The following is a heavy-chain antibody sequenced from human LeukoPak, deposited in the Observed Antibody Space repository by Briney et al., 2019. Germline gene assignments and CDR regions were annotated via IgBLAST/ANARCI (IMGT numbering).Heavy chain of an antibody. CDR1: GFTFSSYS. D-gene: IGHD3-3*01. J-gene: IGHJ4*02. CDR2: ISSSSSYI. V-gene: IGHV3-21*01. CDR3: AREGLHYDFGSGYQYYFDY. Sequence: KPGGSLRLSCAASGFTFSSYSMKWVRQAPGKGLEWVSSISSSSSYIYYADSVKGRFTISRENAKNSLYLQMNSLRAEDTAVYYCAREGLHYDFGSGYQYYFDYWGQGTLVTVSS.